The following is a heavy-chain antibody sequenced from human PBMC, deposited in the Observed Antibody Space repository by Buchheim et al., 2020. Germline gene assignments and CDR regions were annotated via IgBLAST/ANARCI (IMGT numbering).Heavy chain of an antibody. Sequence: EVQLLESGGGLVQPGGSLRLSCAASGFIFSSYAMSWVRQAPGRGLEWVPAISGSGGSTYYADSVTGRFTTSRDHSKNTLYLQMNSLRAEDTAVYYCAKDRYYDSSGYFGYWGQGTL. CDR1: GFIFSSYA. D-gene: IGHD3-22*01. CDR3: AKDRYYDSSGYFGY. J-gene: IGHJ4*02. CDR2: ISGSGGST. V-gene: IGHV3-23*01.